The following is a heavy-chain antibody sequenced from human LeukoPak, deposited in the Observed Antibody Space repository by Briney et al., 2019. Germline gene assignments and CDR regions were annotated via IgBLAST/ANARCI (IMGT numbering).Heavy chain of an antibody. CDR1: GGSIGSSYW. V-gene: IGHV4-4*02. CDR3: ARGHYDSNGYYSDYFDS. J-gene: IGHJ4*02. CDR2: IYYSGST. Sequence: SGTLSLTCAVSGGSIGSSYWWTWVRQPPGKGLEWIGAIYYSGSTNYNPSLMSRVTISVDKSKNQFSLKMNSVTAADTAIYFCARGHYDSNGYYSDYFDSWSQGTLVTVSS. D-gene: IGHD3-22*01.